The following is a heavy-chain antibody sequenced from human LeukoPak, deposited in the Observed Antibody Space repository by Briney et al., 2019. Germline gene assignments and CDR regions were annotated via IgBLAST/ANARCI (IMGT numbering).Heavy chain of an antibody. D-gene: IGHD3-16*01. CDR1: GFTFSSCW. Sequence: PGGSLRLSCAASGFTFSSCWMHWVRQVPGKGLVWVSRINSDGSSTSYADSVRGRFTISRDNAKNTLYVQMRAEDTAVYYCARALGDWGQGTLVTVSS. CDR3: ARALGD. J-gene: IGHJ4*02. V-gene: IGHV3-74*01. CDR2: INSDGSST.